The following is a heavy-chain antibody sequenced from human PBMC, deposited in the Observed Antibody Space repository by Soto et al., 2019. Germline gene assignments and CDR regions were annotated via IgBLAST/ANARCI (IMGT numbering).Heavy chain of an antibody. J-gene: IGHJ4*02. Sequence: EVQLVESGGGLVQPGGSLRLSCAASGFSFDTDALNWVRQAPGKGLEWVSYISSSSVTIHYADSVKGRFTISRDNAKNSMYLQMKSLRAEDKAVYYCARDGGYNYGPFDYWGQGALVTVSS. V-gene: IGHV3-48*04. CDR3: ARDGGYNYGPFDY. D-gene: IGHD5-18*01. CDR2: ISSSSVTI. CDR1: GFSFDTDA.